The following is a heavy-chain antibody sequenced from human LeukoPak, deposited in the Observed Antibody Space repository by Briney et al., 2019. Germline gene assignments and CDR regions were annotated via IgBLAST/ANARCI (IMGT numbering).Heavy chain of an antibody. CDR1: GFTFTTYG. CDR3: AKVYTPHYYYYYYMDV. V-gene: IGHV3-23*01. CDR2: ITISGGST. J-gene: IGHJ6*03. Sequence: PGGSLRLSCTASGFTFTTYGMSWVRQAPGKGLAWVSTITISGGSTYYADSVKGRFTISRDNSKNTLYLQMNSLRAEDTAVYYCAKVYTPHYYYYYYMDVWGKGTTVTVSS. D-gene: IGHD1-1*01.